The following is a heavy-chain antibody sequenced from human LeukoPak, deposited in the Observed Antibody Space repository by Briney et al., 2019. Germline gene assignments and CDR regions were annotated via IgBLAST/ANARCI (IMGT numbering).Heavy chain of an antibody. Sequence: GGSLRLSCAASGFTFSRYAMHWVRQARGKGLEYVSDISSKGGSTYYANSVKGRFTISRDNSKNTLYLQMGSLRAEDMAVYYCARVSWSGHFDYWGQGTLVTVSS. CDR1: GFTFSRYA. CDR2: ISSKGGST. V-gene: IGHV3-64*01. D-gene: IGHD3-3*01. J-gene: IGHJ4*02. CDR3: ARVSWSGHFDY.